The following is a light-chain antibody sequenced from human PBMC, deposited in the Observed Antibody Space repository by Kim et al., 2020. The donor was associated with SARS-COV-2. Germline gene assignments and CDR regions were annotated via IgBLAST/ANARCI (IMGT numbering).Light chain of an antibody. CDR2: GKN. J-gene: IGLJ2*01. CDR1: ILISYY. CDR3: NSRDSSGNHVV. Sequence: LGQTVRIPRQGDILISYYASWYKHKQGQAPVLVIYGKNNRPSGIPDRFSGSSSGNTASLTITGAQAEDEADYYCNSRDSSGNHVVFGGGTQLTVL. V-gene: IGLV3-19*01.